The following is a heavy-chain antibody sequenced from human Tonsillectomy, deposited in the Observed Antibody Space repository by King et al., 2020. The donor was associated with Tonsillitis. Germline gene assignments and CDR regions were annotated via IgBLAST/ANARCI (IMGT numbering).Heavy chain of an antibody. CDR2: IRSHTNSYAT. V-gene: IGHV3-73*01. CDR3: TRSETGVFDY. D-gene: IGHD7-27*01. Sequence: VQLVESGGGLVQPGGSLQLSCAASGCTFSGSAMHWVRQASGKGLEWVGRIRSHTNSYATAYAASVKGRFTIARDDSKNTAYLQMNSLKTEDTAVYYCTRSETGVFDYWGQGTLVTVSS. CDR1: GCTFSGSA. J-gene: IGHJ4*02.